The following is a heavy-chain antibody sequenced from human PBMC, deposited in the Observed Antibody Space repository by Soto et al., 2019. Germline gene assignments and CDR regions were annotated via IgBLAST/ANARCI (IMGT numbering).Heavy chain of an antibody. CDR3: ARVKSTSGPPVPYYGMDV. CDR2: ISYDGSNK. CDR1: GFTFSSYA. J-gene: IGHJ6*02. V-gene: IGHV3-30-3*01. D-gene: IGHD3-16*01. Sequence: PGGSLRLSCAASGFTFSSYAMHWARQAPGKGLEWVAVISYDGSNKYYADSVKGRFTISRDNSKNTLYLQMNSLRAEDTAVYYCARVKSTSGPPVPYYGMDVWGQGTTVTVSS.